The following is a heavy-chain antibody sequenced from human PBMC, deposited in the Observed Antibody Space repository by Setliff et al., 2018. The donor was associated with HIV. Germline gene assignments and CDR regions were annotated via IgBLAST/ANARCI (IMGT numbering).Heavy chain of an antibody. CDR2: IYPNTGGT. J-gene: IGHJ4*02. CDR3: TRDRGRYGDYRDFDY. D-gene: IGHD4-17*01. CDR1: GYTFTDYY. Sequence: GASVKVSCKASGYTFTDYYIHWVRQAPGQGLEWIGWIYPNTGGTNYAQKFQGRVTMTRDTSISTAYMELSRLTSDDTAIYYCTRDRGRYGDYRDFDYWGQGALVTVSS. V-gene: IGHV1-2*02.